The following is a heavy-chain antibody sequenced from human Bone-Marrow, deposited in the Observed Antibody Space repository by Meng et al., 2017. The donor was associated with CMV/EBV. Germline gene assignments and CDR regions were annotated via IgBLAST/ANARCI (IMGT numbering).Heavy chain of an antibody. V-gene: IGHV3-30-3*01. J-gene: IGHJ6*02. Sequence: GESLKISCAASGFTFSSYAMHWVRQAPGKGLEWVAVISYDGSNKYYADSVKGRFTISRDNAKNSLYLQMNSLRAEDTAVYYCAKDHLTVTTRYSGMDVWGQGNTVNV. CDR1: GFTFSSYA. CDR3: AKDHLTVTTRYSGMDV. D-gene: IGHD4-11*01. CDR2: ISYDGSNK.